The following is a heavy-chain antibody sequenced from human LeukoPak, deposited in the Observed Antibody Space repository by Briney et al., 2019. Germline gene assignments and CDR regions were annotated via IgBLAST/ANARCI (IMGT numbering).Heavy chain of an antibody. J-gene: IGHJ4*02. V-gene: IGHV3-30-3*01. CDR1: GFTFSSYA. CDR2: ISYDGSNK. CDR3: AKVQYYYDSSGPTYYFDY. Sequence: GGSLRLSCAASGFTFSSYAMHWVRQAPGKGLEWVAVISYDGSNKYYADSVKGRFTISRDNSKNTLYLQMNSLRAEDTAVYYCAKVQYYYDSSGPTYYFDYWGQGTLVTVSS. D-gene: IGHD3-22*01.